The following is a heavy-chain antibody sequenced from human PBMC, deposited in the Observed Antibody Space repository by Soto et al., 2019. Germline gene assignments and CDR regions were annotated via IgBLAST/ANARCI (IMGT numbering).Heavy chain of an antibody. Sequence: EVQLVESGGGLVQPGGSLRLSCAASGFTFSSYLMSWVRQAPGKGLEWVANIKQDGGERYYVDSVKGRFTISRDKAKNCLFLQMTSPRAEDTAVYYCARDRGANRFDSWGQGALVTVSS. CDR2: IKQDGGER. CDR1: GFTFSSYL. CDR3: ARDRGANRFDS. J-gene: IGHJ4*02. D-gene: IGHD3-10*01. V-gene: IGHV3-7*05.